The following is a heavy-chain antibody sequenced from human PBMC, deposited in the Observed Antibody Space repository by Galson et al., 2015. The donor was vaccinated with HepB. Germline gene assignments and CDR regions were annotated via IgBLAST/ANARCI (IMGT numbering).Heavy chain of an antibody. V-gene: IGHV4-34*01. CDR3: ARLYEGGSSWFHGRPFDI. J-gene: IGHJ3*02. D-gene: IGHD6-13*01. CDR1: GGSFSGYY. CDR2: ISHSGST. Sequence: ETLSLTCAVHGGSFSGYYWSWIRHTPGKGLEWIGEISHSGSTNYNPSLKSRATISEDTSKKQFPLKVNSVTVADAAVYYCARLYEGGSSWFHGRPFDIWGQGTMVTVSS.